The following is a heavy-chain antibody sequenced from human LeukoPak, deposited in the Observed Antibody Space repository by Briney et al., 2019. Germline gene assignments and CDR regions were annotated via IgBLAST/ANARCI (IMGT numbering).Heavy chain of an antibody. V-gene: IGHV4-39*01. CDR1: GGSIRSSSYY. D-gene: IGHD5-24*01. CDR2: IYYDGSL. J-gene: IGHJ3*02. Sequence: SETVSLTCTASGGSIRSSSYYWGWIRQPPGKGLEWIGSIYYDGSLYYNPSLKSRVTISVDTSKNQFSLKVRSVTAADTAVYYCARQVLEMTAMYAFDIWGQGTIVTVSS. CDR3: ARQVLEMTAMYAFDI.